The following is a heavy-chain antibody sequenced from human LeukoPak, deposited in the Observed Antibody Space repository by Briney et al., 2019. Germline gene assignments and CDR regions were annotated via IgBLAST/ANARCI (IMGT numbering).Heavy chain of an antibody. CDR2: IWYDGSNK. CDR1: GFTFSSYG. CDR3: ARDACRGDCYSNFDY. Sequence: PGGSLRLSCAASGFTFSSYGMHWVRQAPGKGLEWVAVIWYDGSNKYYADSVKGRFTISRDNSKNTLYLQMNSLRAEDTAVYYCARDACRGDCYSNFDYWGQGTLVTVSS. V-gene: IGHV3-33*01. J-gene: IGHJ4*02. D-gene: IGHD2-21*02.